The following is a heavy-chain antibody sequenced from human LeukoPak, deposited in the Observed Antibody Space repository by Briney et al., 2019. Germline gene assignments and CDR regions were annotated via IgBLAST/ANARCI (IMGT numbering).Heavy chain of an antibody. Sequence: SETLSLTCTVSGGSISSFYWSWIRQPPGKGLEWIGYIYYSGSANYNPSLKSRVTISVDTSKNQFSLKLSSVTAADTAVYYCARLLAYCGGDCYVLDYWGQGTLVTVSS. CDR2: IYYSGSA. D-gene: IGHD2-21*02. J-gene: IGHJ4*02. CDR3: ARLLAYCGGDCYVLDY. CDR1: GGSISSFY. V-gene: IGHV4-59*08.